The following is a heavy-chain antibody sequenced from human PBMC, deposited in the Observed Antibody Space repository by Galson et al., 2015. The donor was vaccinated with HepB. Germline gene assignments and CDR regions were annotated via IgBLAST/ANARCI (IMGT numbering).Heavy chain of an antibody. D-gene: IGHD3-16*01. Sequence: SETLSLTCGVYGGSFSGYAWTWIRQSPGKGLEWIGEITDTGRTNISPSLKSRVTISVDTSKNQFSLTLMSVTAADTAVYFCARRSAYTYCDRIHYCGMDVWGQGTTVTVSS. V-gene: IGHV4-34*01. CDR3: ARRSAYTYCDRIHYCGMDV. J-gene: IGHJ6*02. CDR2: ITDTGRT. CDR1: GGSFSGYA.